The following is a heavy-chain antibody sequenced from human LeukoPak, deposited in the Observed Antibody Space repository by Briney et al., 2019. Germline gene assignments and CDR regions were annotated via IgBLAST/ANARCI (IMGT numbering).Heavy chain of an antibody. CDR1: GGFISSGGYY. D-gene: IGHD3-22*01. CDR2: VHHSGIT. V-gene: IGHV4-39*01. CDR3: ARNPPNCYDSSGRMGAFDV. J-gene: IGHJ3*01. Sequence: SETLSLTCVVSGGFISSGGYYWGWIRHPPEKGLEWIGSVHHSGITYYNTSLKSRATISVDKSKNQFSLELRSGTAAGTAVYYCARNPPNCYDSSGRMGAFDVWGLGTMVTVSS.